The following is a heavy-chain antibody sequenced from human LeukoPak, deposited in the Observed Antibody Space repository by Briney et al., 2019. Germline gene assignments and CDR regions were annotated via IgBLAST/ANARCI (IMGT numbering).Heavy chain of an antibody. V-gene: IGHV3-23*01. CDR1: GFTFTSYS. Sequence: GGSLRLSCAASGFTFTSYSMSWVRQAPGKGLEWVSGTSDRGDYTYYADSVKGRFTISRDSSKNTLFLQMNSLRAEDTAVYYCAKGSGWFDYWGQGTLVTVSS. D-gene: IGHD6-19*01. CDR2: TSDRGDYT. CDR3: AKGSGWFDY. J-gene: IGHJ4*02.